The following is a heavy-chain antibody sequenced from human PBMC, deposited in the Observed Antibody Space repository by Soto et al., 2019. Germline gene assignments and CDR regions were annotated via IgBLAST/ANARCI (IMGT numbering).Heavy chain of an antibody. V-gene: IGHV3-53*01. Sequence: GGSLRLSCVASGFTVISHKMTWVRQAPGKGLEWVSFTYAGGNTYYADSVKGRFTISRDNSKNTLYLQMNGLRAEDTAVYYCARGGQVRGGLDVWGQGTTVTVSS. CDR1: GFTVISHK. J-gene: IGHJ6*02. CDR3: ARGGQVRGGLDV. D-gene: IGHD2-15*01. CDR2: TYAGGNT.